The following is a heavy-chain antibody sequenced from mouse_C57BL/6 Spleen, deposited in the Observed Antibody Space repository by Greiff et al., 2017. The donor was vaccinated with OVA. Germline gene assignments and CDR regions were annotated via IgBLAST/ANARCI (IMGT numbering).Heavy chain of an antibody. CDR1: GYTFTSYW. J-gene: IGHJ2*01. CDR3: ARGDYGSRGDY. D-gene: IGHD1-1*01. CDR2: IDPSDSYT. Sequence: VQLQQPGAELVMPGASVKLSCKASGYTFTSYWMHWVKQRPGQGLEWIGEIDPSDSYTNYNQKFKGKSTLTVDKSSSTAYMQLSSLTSEDSAVYYCARGDYGSRGDYWGQGTTLTVSS. V-gene: IGHV1-69*01.